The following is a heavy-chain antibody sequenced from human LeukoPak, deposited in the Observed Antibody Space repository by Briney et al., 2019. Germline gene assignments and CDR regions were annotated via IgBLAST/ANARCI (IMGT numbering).Heavy chain of an antibody. CDR1: GYTFTSYD. V-gene: IGHV1-8*01. D-gene: IGHD6-19*01. Sequence: ASVKVSCKASGYTFTSYDINWVRQATGQGLEWMGWMNPNSGNTGYAQKFQGRVTMTRNTSMSTAYMELSSLRSEDTAVYYCARSGAVAGSRFDPWGQGTLVTVSS. CDR2: MNPNSGNT. J-gene: IGHJ5*02. CDR3: ARSGAVAGSRFDP.